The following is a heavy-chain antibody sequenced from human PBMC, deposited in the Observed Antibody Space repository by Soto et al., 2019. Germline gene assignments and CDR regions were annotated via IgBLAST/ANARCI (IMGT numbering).Heavy chain of an antibody. V-gene: IGHV4-31*03. D-gene: IGHD3-10*01. Sequence: QVQLQESGPGLVKPSQTLSLTCTVSGGSISSGGYYWSWIRQHPGKGLEWIGYIYYSGSTYYNPSLKSRVNLSVDTSKNQCSLKLSSVTAADTAVYYCARELRFGEDYYGMDVWGQGTTVTVSS. CDR3: ARELRFGEDYYGMDV. CDR2: IYYSGST. J-gene: IGHJ6*02. CDR1: GGSISSGGYY.